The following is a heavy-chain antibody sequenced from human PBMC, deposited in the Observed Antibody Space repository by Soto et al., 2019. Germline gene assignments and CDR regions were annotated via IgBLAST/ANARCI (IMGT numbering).Heavy chain of an antibody. CDR1: GASITSHSW. J-gene: IGHJ4*02. V-gene: IGHV4-4*02. CDR2: VYHTGST. D-gene: IGHD4-17*01. Sequence: QVQLQESGPGLVKPSGSLSLTCAVSGASITSHSWWSWVRQPPGKGLEWIGEVYHTGSTNYNSSLESRVTISVDKSNNQFSLTLTSVTAPDPAVYFCARIWPDGNFPPYYFDSGGRGPLVPVS. CDR3: ARIWPDGNFPPYYFDS.